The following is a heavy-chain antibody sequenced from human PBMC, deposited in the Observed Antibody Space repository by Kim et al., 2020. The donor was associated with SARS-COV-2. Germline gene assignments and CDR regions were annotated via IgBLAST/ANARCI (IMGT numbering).Heavy chain of an antibody. V-gene: IGHV4-39*01. CDR2: IYYSGST. J-gene: IGHJ4*02. Sequence: ETLSLTCTVSSGSISSSGYYWGWIRQPPGKGLEWIGTIYYSGSTYYNPSLNSRVTISVDTSKDQFSLKLSSVTAADTAVYYCARLPKTGKFDYWGQGTLVTVSS. D-gene: IGHD1-1*01. CDR1: SGSISSSGYY. CDR3: ARLPKTGKFDY.